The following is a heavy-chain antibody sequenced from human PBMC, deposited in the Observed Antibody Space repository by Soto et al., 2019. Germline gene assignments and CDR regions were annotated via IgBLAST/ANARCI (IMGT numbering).Heavy chain of an antibody. V-gene: IGHV4-31*03. CDR3: ARAENERAGIYRPPDY. J-gene: IGHJ4*02. CDR1: GASITSGGYY. Sequence: QVQLQESGQGLVKPSQTLSLTCTVSGASITSGGYYWSWIRQHPGKGLEWIGYIYYSVTTYYNPSLKSRVIISVDTSKNQFSLNLSSVTAADTAVYYCARAENERAGIYRPPDYWGQGTLVTVSS. D-gene: IGHD5-12*01. CDR2: IYYSVTT.